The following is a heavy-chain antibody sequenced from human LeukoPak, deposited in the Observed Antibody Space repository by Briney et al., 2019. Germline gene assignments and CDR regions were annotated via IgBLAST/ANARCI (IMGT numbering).Heavy chain of an antibody. CDR1: GLIVSNHW. D-gene: IGHD2-2*01. CDR3: ARDPEGYCSSTSCFIDY. V-gene: IGHV3-7*01. Sequence: QPGGSLRLSCVASGLIVSNHWMSWVRQAPGKGLEWVANIKEDRGREYYMDSVKGRFTISKDSAKNSLYLQMNSLRAEDTAVYYCARDPEGYCSSTSCFIDYWGQGTLVTVSS. J-gene: IGHJ4*02. CDR2: IKEDRGRE.